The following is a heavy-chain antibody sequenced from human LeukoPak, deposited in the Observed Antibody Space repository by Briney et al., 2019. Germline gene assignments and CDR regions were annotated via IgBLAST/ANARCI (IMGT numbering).Heavy chain of an antibody. V-gene: IGHV3-15*01. CDR1: GFTFSNAW. J-gene: IGHJ6*03. CDR2: IKSKTDGGTT. CDR3: TTPMVRGVIPFHYMDV. Sequence: GGSLRLSCAASGFTFSNAWRSWVRQAPGKGLEWVGRIKSKTDGGTTDYAAPVKGRFTISRDDSKHTLDLQMNGLKTEDTAGYYCTTPMVRGVIPFHYMDVWGKGTTVTVSS. D-gene: IGHD3-10*01.